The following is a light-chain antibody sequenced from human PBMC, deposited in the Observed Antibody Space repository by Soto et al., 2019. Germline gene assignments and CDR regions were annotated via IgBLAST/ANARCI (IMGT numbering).Light chain of an antibody. CDR2: DAS. Sequence: DIQMTQSPSTLSASVGDRVPITCRASQSISSWLAWYQQKPGKAPKLLIYDASSLESGVPSRFSGSGSGTEFTLTISSLQPDDFATYYCQQYNSYSRTFGQGTKV. V-gene: IGKV1-5*01. CDR1: QSISSW. CDR3: QQYNSYSRT. J-gene: IGKJ1*01.